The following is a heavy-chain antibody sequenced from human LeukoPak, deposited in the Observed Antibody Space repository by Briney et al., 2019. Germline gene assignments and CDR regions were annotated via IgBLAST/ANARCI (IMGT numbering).Heavy chain of an antibody. CDR3: ARAGRVGYYYGSGTFSWFDP. Sequence: GGSLRLSCAASGFTFSSYEMNRVRQAPGKGLEWVSYISSSGSTIYYADSVKGRFTISRDNAKNSLYLQMNSLRAEDTAVYYCARAGRVGYYYGSGTFSWFDPWGQGTLVTVSS. D-gene: IGHD3-10*01. CDR2: ISSSGSTI. V-gene: IGHV3-48*03. CDR1: GFTFSSYE. J-gene: IGHJ5*02.